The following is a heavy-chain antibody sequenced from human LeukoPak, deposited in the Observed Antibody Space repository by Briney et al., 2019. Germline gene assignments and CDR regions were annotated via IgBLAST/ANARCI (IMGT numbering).Heavy chain of an antibody. CDR3: ARTAARRFDY. D-gene: IGHD6-6*01. CDR1: GYTFTSYY. V-gene: IGHV1-46*01. J-gene: IGHJ4*02. Sequence: GASVKVSCKASGYTFTSYYMHWVRQAPGQGLEWIGIINPSGGSTTYAQNFQGRVTMTRDTSTSTVYMELSSLRSEDTAVYYCARTAARRFDYWGQGTLVTVSS. CDR2: INPSGGST.